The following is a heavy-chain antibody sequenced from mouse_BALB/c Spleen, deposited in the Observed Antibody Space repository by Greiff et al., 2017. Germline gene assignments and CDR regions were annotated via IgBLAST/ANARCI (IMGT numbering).Heavy chain of an antibody. CDR3: ATHYGYDGFAY. Sequence: QVQLQQSGAELVKPGASVKLSCKTSGYTFTSYWIQWVKQRPGQGLGWIGEIFPGTGTTYYNEKFKGKATLTIDTSSSTAYMQLSSLTSEDSAVYFCATHYGYDGFAYWGQGILVTVSA. J-gene: IGHJ3*01. V-gene: IGHV1S132*01. D-gene: IGHD2-2*01. CDR2: IFPGTGTT. CDR1: GYTFTSYW.